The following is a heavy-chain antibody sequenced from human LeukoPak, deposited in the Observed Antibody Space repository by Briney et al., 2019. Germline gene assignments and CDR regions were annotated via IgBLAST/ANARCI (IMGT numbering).Heavy chain of an antibody. J-gene: IGHJ4*02. Sequence: SETLSLTCAVYGGSFSGYYWSWIRQPPVKVLEWIGEINHSGSTNYNPSLKSRVTISVDTSKNQFSLKLSSVTAADTAVYYCASVNSTPYPWGQGTLVTVSS. D-gene: IGHD2-15*01. CDR1: GGSFSGYY. V-gene: IGHV4-34*01. CDR2: INHSGST. CDR3: ASVNSTPYP.